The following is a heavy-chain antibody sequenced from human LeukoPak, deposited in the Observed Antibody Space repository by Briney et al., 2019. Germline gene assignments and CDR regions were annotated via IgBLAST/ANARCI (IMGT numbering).Heavy chain of an antibody. Sequence: ASVKVSCKASGGTFSSYVITWVRQAPGQGLEWMGRVIPMLDIQNYAQKFQGRVTITADKSTSTAYMELSSLRSEDTAVYCCASERGATQYFDYWGQGTLVTVSS. J-gene: IGHJ4*02. CDR3: ASERGATQYFDY. D-gene: IGHD3-10*01. CDR1: GGTFSSYV. V-gene: IGHV1-69*04. CDR2: VIPMLDIQ.